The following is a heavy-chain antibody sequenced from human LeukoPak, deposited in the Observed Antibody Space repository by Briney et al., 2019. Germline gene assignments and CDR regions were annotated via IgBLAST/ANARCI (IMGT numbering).Heavy chain of an antibody. CDR2: IFYSGST. CDR3: ARDSAIFYGMDV. J-gene: IGHJ6*02. V-gene: IGHV4-30-4*08. Sequence: SWIRQPPGKGLEWIGYIFYSGSTYYNPSLKSRLFISVDTSRNQFSLKLTSVTAADTAVYYCARDSAIFYGMDVWGQGTTVTVSS. D-gene: IGHD3-3*01.